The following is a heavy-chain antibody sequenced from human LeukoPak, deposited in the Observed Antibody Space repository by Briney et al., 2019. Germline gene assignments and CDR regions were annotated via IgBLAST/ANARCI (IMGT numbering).Heavy chain of an antibody. Sequence: RTSETLSLTCTVSGGSISSGSYYWSWIRQPAGKGLEWIGRIYTSGSTNYNPSLKSRVTISVDTSKNQFSLKLSSVTAADTAVYYCARDFGVVTPSDYYYYYMDVWGKGTTVTVSS. J-gene: IGHJ6*03. CDR3: ARDFGVVTPSDYYYYYMDV. CDR1: GGSISSGSYY. V-gene: IGHV4-61*02. CDR2: IYTSGST. D-gene: IGHD3-3*01.